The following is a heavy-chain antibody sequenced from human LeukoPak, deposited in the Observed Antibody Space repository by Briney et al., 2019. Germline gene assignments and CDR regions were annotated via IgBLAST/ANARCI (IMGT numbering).Heavy chain of an antibody. V-gene: IGHV4-59*08. CDR2: IYYSGST. Sequence: PSETLSLTCTVSGGSISSYYWSWIRQPPGKGLEWVGYIYYSGSTNYNPSLKGRVTISADTSKNHLSLKLSSVTAADTAVYYCATYAGGGLSVFAIWGQGTMVTVSS. J-gene: IGHJ3*02. D-gene: IGHD2-2*01. CDR3: ATYAGGGLSVFAI. CDR1: GGSISSYY.